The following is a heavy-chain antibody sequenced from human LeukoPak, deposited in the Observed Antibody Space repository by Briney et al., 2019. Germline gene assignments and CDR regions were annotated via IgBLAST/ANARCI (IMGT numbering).Heavy chain of an antibody. CDR1: GFTFSSYA. D-gene: IGHD3-10*01. V-gene: IGHV3-23*01. CDR2: ISGSGGST. Sequence: PGGSLRLSCAASGFTFSSYAMSWGRQAPGKGLEGGSIISGSGGSTYYADSGEGRVTISRDNSKNTLYLQMRRLTPEDTALHSCASASAALDYWGQGTLVTVSS. CDR3: ASASAALDY. J-gene: IGHJ4*02.